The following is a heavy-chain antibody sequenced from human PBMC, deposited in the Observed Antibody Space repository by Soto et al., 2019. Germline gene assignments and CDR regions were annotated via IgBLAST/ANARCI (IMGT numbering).Heavy chain of an antibody. J-gene: IGHJ6*02. D-gene: IGHD3-22*01. Sequence: GGSLRLSCAASGFTFSSYSMNWVRQAPGKGLEWVSYISSSSATIYYADSVKGRFTISRDNAKNSLYLQMNSLRDEDTAVYYCARDSKTYYYDSRGYFDYYYGMDVWGQGTTVTVSS. CDR1: GFTFSSYS. CDR2: ISSSSATI. V-gene: IGHV3-48*02. CDR3: ARDSKTYYYDSRGYFDYYYGMDV.